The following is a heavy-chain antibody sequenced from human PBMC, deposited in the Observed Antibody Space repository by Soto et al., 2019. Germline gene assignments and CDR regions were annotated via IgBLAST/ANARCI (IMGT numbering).Heavy chain of an antibody. J-gene: IGHJ6*02. D-gene: IGHD4-17*01. V-gene: IGHV4-59*08. CDR2: VYYTGDT. CDR3: VRQGIDYLHGLVDV. Sequence: QVQLQQSGPRLVKPSETLSLTCTVSSGPDRSHNWGWIRQPPGRGLEWIGYVYYTGDTAYNPSLRGWATISAATPPNDISLTLNSVTAADTAVYYCVRQGIDYLHGLVDVWGQGTTVSVSS. CDR1: SGPDRSHN.